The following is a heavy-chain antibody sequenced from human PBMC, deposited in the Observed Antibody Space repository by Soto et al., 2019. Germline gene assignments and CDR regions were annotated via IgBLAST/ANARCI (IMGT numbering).Heavy chain of an antibody. D-gene: IGHD1-26*01. Sequence: TSETLSLTCKVSGDSVSSGRDFWIWIRQHPGMALEWIGYISYSGTTYYTPSLRSRVSISIDTSQNQFSLRLDSVTAADTAVYYCARGRPMLGAKTFFDYWGQGTRVTVSS. J-gene: IGHJ4*02. CDR2: ISYSGTT. V-gene: IGHV4-31*03. CDR3: ARGRPMLGAKTFFDY. CDR1: GDSVSSGRDF.